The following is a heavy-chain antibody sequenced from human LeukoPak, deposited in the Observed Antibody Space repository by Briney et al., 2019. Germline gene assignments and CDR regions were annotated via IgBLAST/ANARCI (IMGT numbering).Heavy chain of an antibody. CDR3: ARGGSYSSSWYDYYFDY. V-gene: IGHV4-61*02. CDR1: GGSISSGSYY. J-gene: IGHJ4*02. CDR2: IYTSGST. D-gene: IGHD6-13*01. Sequence: PSETLSLTCTVSGGSISSGSYYWSWIRQPAGKGLEWIGRIYTSGSTNYNPSLKSRVTISVDTSKNQFSLKLSSVTAADTAVYYCARGGSYSSSWYDYYFDYWGQGTLVTVSS.